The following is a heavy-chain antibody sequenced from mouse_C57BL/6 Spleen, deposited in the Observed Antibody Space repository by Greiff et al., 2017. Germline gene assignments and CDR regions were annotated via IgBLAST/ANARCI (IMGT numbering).Heavy chain of an antibody. D-gene: IGHD2-3*01. V-gene: IGHV1-69*01. Sequence: QVQLQQSGAELVMPGASVKLSCKASGYTFTSYWMHWVKQRPGQGLEWIGEIDPSDSYTNYNQKFKGKSTLTVDKSSRTAYMQLSSLTSEDSAVYYCARKGAIYDYLDDWGQGTTLTVAS. CDR3: ARKGAIYDYLDD. J-gene: IGHJ2*01. CDR2: IDPSDSYT. CDR1: GYTFTSYW.